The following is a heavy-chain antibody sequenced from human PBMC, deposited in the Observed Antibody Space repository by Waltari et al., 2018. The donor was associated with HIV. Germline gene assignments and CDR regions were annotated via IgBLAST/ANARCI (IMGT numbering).Heavy chain of an antibody. V-gene: IGHV3-48*03. J-gene: IGHJ3*02. Sequence: QLVASGGGLVRPGGCLSLSCVASGFPFFPYEFNWVRQAPGKGVEWISYKNSNSRTIHCADSVKGRFTNTRDNAESSMYMQMRDAKGEDTSVEYCAIYDLNVPRYFDIWGQGTMVTVSS. D-gene: IGHD3-16*01. CDR2: KNSNSRTI. CDR1: GFPFFPYE. CDR3: AIYDLNVPRYFDI.